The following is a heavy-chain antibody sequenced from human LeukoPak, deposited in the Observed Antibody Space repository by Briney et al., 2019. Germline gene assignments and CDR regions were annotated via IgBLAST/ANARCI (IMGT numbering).Heavy chain of an antibody. J-gene: IGHJ4*02. D-gene: IGHD2-2*01. CDR3: ARRYCSSTSCNPYFFDY. Sequence: GKSLKISCKGSGYTFTNYYIGWVRQTPGKGLEWMGIISPGDSDARYSPSFQGQVTISADKSISTAYLRWSSLKASDTAMYYCARRYCSSTSCNPYFFDYWGQGTLVTVSS. V-gene: IGHV5-51*01. CDR2: ISPGDSDA. CDR1: GYTFTNYY.